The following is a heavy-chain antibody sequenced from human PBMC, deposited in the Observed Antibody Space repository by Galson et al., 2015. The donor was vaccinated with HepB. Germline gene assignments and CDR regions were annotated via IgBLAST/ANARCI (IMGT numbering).Heavy chain of an antibody. D-gene: IGHD6-19*01. Sequence: SLRLSCAASGFTFSSYAMHWVRQAPDKGLEWVAVISYDGSNKYYADSVKGRFTISRDNSKNTLYLQMNSLRAEDTAVYYCARDRSGWSRFEYFQHWGQGTLVTVSS. CDR1: GFTFSSYA. CDR3: ARDRSGWSRFEYFQH. V-gene: IGHV3-30-3*01. CDR2: ISYDGSNK. J-gene: IGHJ1*01.